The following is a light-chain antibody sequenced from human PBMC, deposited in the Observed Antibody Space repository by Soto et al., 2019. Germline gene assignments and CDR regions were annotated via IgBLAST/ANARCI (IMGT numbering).Light chain of an antibody. J-gene: IGKJ2*01. V-gene: IGKV2-28*01. CDR1: QSLLHSNGYNY. CDR2: LGS. CDR3: MQALQTPLT. Sequence: DIVMTQSPLSLPVTPGEPASISCRSSQSLLHSNGYNYLDWYLQKPGQSPQLLIYLGSNRASGVPDRFSGSGSGTDCTLKISRVEAEDVGVYYCMQALQTPLTCGQGTKLEIK.